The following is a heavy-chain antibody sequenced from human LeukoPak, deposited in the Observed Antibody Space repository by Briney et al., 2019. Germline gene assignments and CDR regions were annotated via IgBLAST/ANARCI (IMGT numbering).Heavy chain of an antibody. CDR1: GFTFSSYA. CDR2: ISYDGSNK. CDR3: AKVSGLYYFDY. Sequence: GGSLRLSCAASGFTFSSYAMHWVRQAPGKGLEWVAVISYDGSNKYYADSVKGRFTISRDNSKNTLYLQMNSLRVEDTAVFYCAKVSGLYYFDYWGQGTLVTVSS. V-gene: IGHV3-30-3*01. J-gene: IGHJ4*02.